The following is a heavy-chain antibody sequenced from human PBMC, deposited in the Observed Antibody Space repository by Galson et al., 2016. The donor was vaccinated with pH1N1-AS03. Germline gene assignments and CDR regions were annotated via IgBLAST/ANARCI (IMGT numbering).Heavy chain of an antibody. CDR3: ARGGGSSLDY. CDR1: GYTFSDYY. V-gene: IGHV1-2*02. Sequence: SVKVSCKASGYTFSDYYVHWVRQAPGQEPEWMGWINPSSGGTKYAQRFQGRVTMTRDTPISTAFMELSRLTSDDTAVYFCARGGGSSLDYWGQGTLVPVSS. D-gene: IGHD1-26*01. CDR2: INPSSGGT. J-gene: IGHJ4*02.